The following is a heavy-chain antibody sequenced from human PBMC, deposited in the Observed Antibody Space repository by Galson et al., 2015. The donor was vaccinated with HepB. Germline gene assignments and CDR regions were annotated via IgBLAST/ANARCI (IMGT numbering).Heavy chain of an antibody. CDR3: AKRDVAYRSSSGGFDY. V-gene: IGHV3-30*18. CDR1: GFTFRRYA. CDR2: ISYDGSNE. D-gene: IGHD6-6*01. Sequence: SLRLSCAAFGFTFRRYAMHWVRQAPGKGLEWVAIISYDGSNENYADSVRGRFTISRDNSRDTLYVQMDSLKTEDTAVYYCAKRDVAYRSSSGGFDYWGQGTLVTVSS. J-gene: IGHJ4*02.